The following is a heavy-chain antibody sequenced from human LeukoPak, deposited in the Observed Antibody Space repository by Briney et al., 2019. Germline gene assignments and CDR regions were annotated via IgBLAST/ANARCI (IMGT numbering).Heavy chain of an antibody. Sequence: GGSLRLSCAASGFTFSSYSMNWVRQAPGKGLEWVSSISSSSSYIYYADSVKGRFTISRDNAKNSLYLQMNSLRAEDTAVYYCARGVVYPTWSGPHWSDYWGQGTLVTVSS. D-gene: IGHD3-3*01. CDR3: ARGVVYPTWSGPHWSDY. J-gene: IGHJ4*02. CDR1: GFTFSSYS. V-gene: IGHV3-21*01. CDR2: ISSSSSYI.